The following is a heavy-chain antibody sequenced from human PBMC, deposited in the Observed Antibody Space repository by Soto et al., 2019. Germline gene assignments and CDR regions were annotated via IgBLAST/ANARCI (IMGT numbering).Heavy chain of an antibody. CDR2: IIPILGIA. CDR1: GGTFSSYT. V-gene: IGHV1-69*08. J-gene: IGHJ6*02. Sequence: QVQLVQSGAEVKKPGSSVKVSCKASGGTFSSYTISWVRQAPGQGLEWMGRIIPILGIANYAQKFQGRVTSTADKSTSTAYMELSSLRSEDTAVYYCARDLHYGYCPSYYGMDVWGQGTTVTVSS. CDR3: ARDLHYGYCPSYYGMDV. D-gene: IGHD4-17*01.